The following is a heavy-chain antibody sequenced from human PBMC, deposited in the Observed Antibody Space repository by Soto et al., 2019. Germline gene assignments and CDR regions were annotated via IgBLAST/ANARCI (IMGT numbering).Heavy chain of an antibody. D-gene: IGHD2-2*01. V-gene: IGHV4-34*01. J-gene: IGHJ6*02. CDR2: INHSGST. Sequence: QVQLQQWGAGLLKPSETLSLTCAVYGGSFSGYYWSWIRQPPGKGLEWIGEINHSGSTNYNPSLKSRVTISVDTSKNQFSLKLSSVTAADTAVYYCARARCSSTSCYARVDYYYGMDVWGQGTTVTVSS. CDR1: GGSFSGYY. CDR3: ARARCSSTSCYARVDYYYGMDV.